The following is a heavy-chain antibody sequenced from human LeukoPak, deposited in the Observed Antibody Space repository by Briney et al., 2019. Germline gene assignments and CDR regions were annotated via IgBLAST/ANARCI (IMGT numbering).Heavy chain of an antibody. V-gene: IGHV4-39*02. CDR3: ARRLRIGAAEWFDP. J-gene: IGHJ5*02. Sequence: SETLSLICSVSSGYVRSIYYSWAWIRQAPGKGLEWVGGLDDSGNTYYNPSLKSRLTMSVDTSKNHFSLNLKSVAAADTSVYYCARRLRIGAAEWFDPWGQGIMVTVSS. D-gene: IGHD2-15*01. CDR2: LDDSGNT. CDR1: SGYVRSIYYS.